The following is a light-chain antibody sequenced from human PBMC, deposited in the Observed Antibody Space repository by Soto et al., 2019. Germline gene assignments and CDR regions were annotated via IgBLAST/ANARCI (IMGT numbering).Light chain of an antibody. Sequence: MTHSPSTLSASVRDRVTITFRSSQSVYSSYLAWYQQRPGQAPRLLIYGASTRATGVPARFSGRGSGTEFTLTISSLQSEDFAVYYCQQYTNWPPNTFGQGTRLEIK. J-gene: IGKJ5*01. CDR1: QSVYSSY. V-gene: IGKV3-15*01. CDR2: GAS. CDR3: QQYTNWPPNT.